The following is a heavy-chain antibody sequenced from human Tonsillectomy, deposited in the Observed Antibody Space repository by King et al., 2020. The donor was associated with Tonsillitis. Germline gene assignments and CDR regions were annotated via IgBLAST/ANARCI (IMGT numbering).Heavy chain of an antibody. V-gene: IGHV4-59*01. CDR2: IYHRGST. CDR3: ARDRVRNWGGNWIDP. D-gene: IGHD7-27*01. J-gene: IGHJ5*02. CDR1: GGSISGFY. Sequence: VQLQESGPGLVKPSETLSLTCTVSGGSISGFYWSWIRQAPGRGLEWIWNIYHRGSTHYNPSLKSRVTMSVDTSKNQFSLKLTSMTAAETAVYYCARDRVRNWGGNWIDPWGQGTLVTVSS.